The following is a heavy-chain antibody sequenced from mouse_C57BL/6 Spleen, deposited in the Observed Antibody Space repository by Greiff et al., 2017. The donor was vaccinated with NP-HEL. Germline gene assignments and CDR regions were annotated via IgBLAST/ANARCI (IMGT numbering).Heavy chain of an antibody. CDR1: GYTFTSYW. D-gene: IGHD1-1*02. J-gene: IGHJ4*01. CDR3: ARVAHDAMDY. CDR2: IDPSDSYT. V-gene: IGHV1-69*01. Sequence: VQLQQSGAELVMPGASVKLSCKASGYTFTSYWMHWVKQRPGQGLEWIGEIDPSDSYTNYNQKFKGKSTLTVDKSSSTAYMQLSSLTSEDSAVYYCARVAHDAMDYWGQGTSVTVSS.